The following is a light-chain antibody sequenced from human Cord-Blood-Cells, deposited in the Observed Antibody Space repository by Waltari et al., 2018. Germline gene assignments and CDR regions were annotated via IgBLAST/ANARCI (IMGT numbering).Light chain of an antibody. V-gene: IGKV3-11*01. CDR3: QQRSNWPSFT. CDR1: QSVSSY. CDR2: DVS. Sequence: ELLFTQSPSTLSLSPWERPTLPCRASQSVSSYLAWYQQKPGQAPRLLIYDVSNRATGIPARFSGSGSGTDFTLTISSLEPEDFAVYYCQQRSNWPSFTFGPGTKVDIK. J-gene: IGKJ3*01.